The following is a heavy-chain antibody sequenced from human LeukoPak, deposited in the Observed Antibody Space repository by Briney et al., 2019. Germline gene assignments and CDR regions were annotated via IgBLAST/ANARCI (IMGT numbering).Heavy chain of an antibody. D-gene: IGHD2/OR15-2a*01. V-gene: IGHV4-59*08. CDR1: GGFISSYY. J-gene: IGHJ6*03. Sequence: SETLSLTCTVSGGFISSYYWRWIRQAPGKGLEWIAYIYYSGSTNYNPSLKSRVTISVDTSKNHFSLKLSSVTAADTAVYYCARGGGGISTNYYYYMDVWGKGTTVTVSS. CDR2: IYYSGST. CDR3: ARGGGGISTNYYYYMDV.